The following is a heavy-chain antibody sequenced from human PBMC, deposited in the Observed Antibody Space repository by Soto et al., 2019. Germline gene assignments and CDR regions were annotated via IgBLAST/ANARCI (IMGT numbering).Heavy chain of an antibody. J-gene: IGHJ4*02. CDR2: IWYDGSNK. D-gene: IGHD6-19*01. CDR1: GFTFSSYG. CDR3: ARDSHVGSGWQLTADY. V-gene: IGHV3-33*01. Sequence: GGSLRLSCAASGFTFSSYGMHWARQAPGKGLEWVAVIWYDGSNKYYAESVKGRFTISRDNSKNTLYLQMNSLRAEDTAVYYCARDSHVGSGWQLTADYWGQGTLVTVSS.